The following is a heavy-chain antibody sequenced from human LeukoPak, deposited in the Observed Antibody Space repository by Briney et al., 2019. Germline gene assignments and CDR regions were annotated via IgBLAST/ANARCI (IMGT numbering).Heavy chain of an antibody. J-gene: IGHJ4*02. V-gene: IGHV4-59*01. CDR3: ARDLGSGYFDY. CDR1: GGSISSYY. CDR2: IYYRGST. D-gene: IGHD2-15*01. Sequence: SETLSLTCTVSGGSISSYYWSWIRQPPGKGLEWIGYIYYRGSTNYNPSLKSRVTISVDTSKNQFSLKLSSVTAADTAVYYCARDLGSGYFDYWGQGTLVTVSS.